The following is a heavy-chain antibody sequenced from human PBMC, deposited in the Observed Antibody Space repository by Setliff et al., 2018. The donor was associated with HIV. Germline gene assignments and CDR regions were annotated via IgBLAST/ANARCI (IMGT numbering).Heavy chain of an antibody. D-gene: IGHD3-22*01. CDR1: GYAFNSYT. V-gene: IGHV1-8*01. J-gene: IGHJ3*02. Sequence: GASVKVSCKASGYAFNSYTLNWVRQATGRGLEWMGWINPNSDNTAYAQKFQGRLTMTRNTSTGTVYMELSSLRSEDTAVYYCAGNYYDSRDAFDIWGQGTMVTVSS. CDR2: INPNSDNT. CDR3: AGNYYDSRDAFDI.